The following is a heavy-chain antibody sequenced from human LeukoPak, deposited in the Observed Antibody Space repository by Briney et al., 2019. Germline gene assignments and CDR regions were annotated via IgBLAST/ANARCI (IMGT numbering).Heavy chain of an antibody. Sequence: ASVKVSCKASGYTFTGYYMHWVRQAPGQGLEWMGWISAYNGNTNYAQKLQGRVTMTTDTSTSTDYMELRSLRSHDTAVYDCARDLGGDFWTRTPGGGGQGNLVTV. CDR3: ARDLGGDFWTRTPGG. CDR2: ISAYNGNT. V-gene: IGHV1-18*04. CDR1: GYTFTGYY. D-gene: IGHD3-3*01. J-gene: IGHJ4*02.